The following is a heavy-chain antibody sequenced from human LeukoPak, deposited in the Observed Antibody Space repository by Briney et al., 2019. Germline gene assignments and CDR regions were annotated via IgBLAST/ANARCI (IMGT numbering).Heavy chain of an antibody. J-gene: IGHJ4*02. Sequence: GGSLRLSCAASGFTISSYAMSWVRQAPGKGLEWVSGISAGGGTTYYADSVKGRLTISRDNSKNTLYLQMNSLRAEDTAVYYCAKASYNYGPNDNWGQGTLVTVSS. CDR3: AKASYNYGPNDN. D-gene: IGHD4/OR15-4a*01. CDR1: GFTISSYA. V-gene: IGHV3-23*01. CDR2: ISAGGGTT.